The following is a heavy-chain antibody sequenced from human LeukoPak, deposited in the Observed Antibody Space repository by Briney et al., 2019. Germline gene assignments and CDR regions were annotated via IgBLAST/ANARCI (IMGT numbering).Heavy chain of an antibody. CDR1: GFTSSSYW. V-gene: IGHV3-7*03. J-gene: IGHJ5*02. Sequence: GGSLRLSCAASGFTSSSYWMSWVRQAPGKGLESVANIKQDGRDKYYVDSVKGRFTISRDNAKNSLYLQMNSLRAEDTAVYYCARVDGHAHWFDPWGQGTLVTVSS. CDR2: IKQDGRDK. CDR3: ARVDGHAHWFDP.